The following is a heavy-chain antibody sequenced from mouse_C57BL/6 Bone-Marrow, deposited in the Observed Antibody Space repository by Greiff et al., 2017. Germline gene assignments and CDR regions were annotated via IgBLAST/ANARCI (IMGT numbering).Heavy chain of an antibody. D-gene: IGHD2-2*01. CDR2: IDPSDSYT. CDR1: GYTFTSYW. CDR3: AREGVMVPYYFDY. Sequence: VQLQQPGAELVMPGASVKLSCKASGYTFTSYWMHWVKQRPGQGLEWIGEIDPSDSYTNYNQKFKGKSTLTVEKSSSTAFMQLSSLTSEDSAVYYCAREGVMVPYYFDYWGQGTTLTVSS. V-gene: IGHV1-69*01. J-gene: IGHJ2*01.